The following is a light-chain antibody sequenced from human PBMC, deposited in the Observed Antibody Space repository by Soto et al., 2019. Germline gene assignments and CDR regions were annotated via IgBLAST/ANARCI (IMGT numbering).Light chain of an antibody. CDR2: SAS. CDR1: QSIRTY. V-gene: IGKV1-39*01. Sequence: DLQMTQSPSSLSASVGDRVTITCRASQSIRTYLNWYQQRPGKAPKLLIYSASSLQSGVPSRFSGSGSGTDFTLTISSLQPEDFASYFCQQGYSTPLTFGGGTKVEIK. CDR3: QQGYSTPLT. J-gene: IGKJ4*01.